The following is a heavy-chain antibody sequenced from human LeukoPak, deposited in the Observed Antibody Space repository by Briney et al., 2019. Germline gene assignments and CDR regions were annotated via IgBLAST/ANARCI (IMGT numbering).Heavy chain of an antibody. CDR3: ARENYYDSSGYYYMFWYFDL. Sequence: GGSLRLSCAASGFTFSSYGMHWVRQAPGKGLEWVAVISYDGSNKYYADSVKGRFTISRDNSKNTLYLQMNSLRAEDTAVYYCARENYYDSSGYYYMFWYFDLWGRGTLVTVSS. D-gene: IGHD3-22*01. CDR1: GFTFSSYG. J-gene: IGHJ2*01. CDR2: ISYDGSNK. V-gene: IGHV3-30*03.